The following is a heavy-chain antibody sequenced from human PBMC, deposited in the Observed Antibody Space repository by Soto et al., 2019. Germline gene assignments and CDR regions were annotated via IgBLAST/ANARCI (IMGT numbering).Heavy chain of an antibody. V-gene: IGHV6-1*01. CDR3: ARGGGQQLAFWFDP. Sequence: SQTLSLICAISGDSVSSNSAAWNWIRQSPSRGLGWLGRTYYRSKWYNDYAVSVKSRITINPDTSKNQFSLQLNSVTPEDTAVYYCARGGGQQLAFWFDPWGQGTLVTVSS. J-gene: IGHJ5*02. D-gene: IGHD6-13*01. CDR2: TYYRSKWYN. CDR1: GDSVSSNSAA.